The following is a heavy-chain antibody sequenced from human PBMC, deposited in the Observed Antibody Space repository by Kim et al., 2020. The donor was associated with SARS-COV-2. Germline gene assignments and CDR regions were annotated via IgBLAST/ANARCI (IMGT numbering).Heavy chain of an antibody. CDR2: ISAYNGNT. CDR3: ARAGYYQYYYYYGMDV. D-gene: IGHD3-22*01. CDR1: GYTFTSYG. Sequence: ASVKVSCKASGYTFTSYGISWVRQAPGQGLEWMGWISAYNGNTNYAQKLQGRVTMTTDTSTSTAYMELRSLRSDDTAVYYCARAGYYQYYYYYGMDVWGQGTTVTVSS. V-gene: IGHV1-18*04. J-gene: IGHJ6*02.